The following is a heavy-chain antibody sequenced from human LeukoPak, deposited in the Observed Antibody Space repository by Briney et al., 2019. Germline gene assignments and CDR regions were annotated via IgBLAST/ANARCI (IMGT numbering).Heavy chain of an antibody. CDR3: ARVVVVPAASSYYYYGMDV. CDR2: ITPILGIA. CDR1: GGTFSSYA. V-gene: IGHV1-69*04. D-gene: IGHD2-2*01. Sequence: SVKVSCKASGGTFSSYAISWVRQAPGQGLEWMGRITPILGIANYAQKFQGRVTVTADKSTSTAYMELSSLRSEDTAVYYCARVVVVPAASSYYYYGMDVWGQGTTVTVSS. J-gene: IGHJ6*02.